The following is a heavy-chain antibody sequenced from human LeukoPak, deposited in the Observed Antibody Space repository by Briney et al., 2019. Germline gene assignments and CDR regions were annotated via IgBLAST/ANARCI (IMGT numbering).Heavy chain of an antibody. Sequence: ASVKVSCKASGYTFTSYGISWVRQAPGQGLEWMGWISAYNGNTNYAQKLQGRVTMTTDTSTSTAYMELRSLRSDDTAVYYCARVQIVVVYENWFDPWGQGTLVTVSS. V-gene: IGHV1-18*01. CDR1: GYTFTSYG. CDR3: ARVQIVVVYENWFDP. D-gene: IGHD2-2*01. J-gene: IGHJ5*02. CDR2: ISAYNGNT.